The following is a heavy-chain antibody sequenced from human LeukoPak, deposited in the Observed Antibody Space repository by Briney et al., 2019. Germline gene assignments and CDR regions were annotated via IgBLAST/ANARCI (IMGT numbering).Heavy chain of an antibody. CDR1: GDSISSRSYY. CDR2: IYYSGST. J-gene: IGHJ6*03. V-gene: IGHV4-39*07. CDR3: ARVFDSGSQAYFYYMDV. Sequence: PSETLSLTCTVSGDSISSRSYYWGWIRQPPGKGLEWIGSIYYSGSTNYNPSLKSRVTMSVDTSKNQFSLKVSSVTAADTAVYYCARVFDSGSQAYFYYMDVWGKGTTVTIFS. D-gene: IGHD3-10*01.